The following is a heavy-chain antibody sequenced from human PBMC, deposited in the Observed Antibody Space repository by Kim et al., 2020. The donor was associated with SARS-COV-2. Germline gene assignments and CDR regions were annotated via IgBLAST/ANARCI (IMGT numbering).Heavy chain of an antibody. CDR2: INHSGST. Sequence: SETLSLTCAVYGGSFSGYYWSWIRQPPGKGLEWIGEINHSGSTNYNPSLKSRVTISVDTSKNQFSLKLSSVTAADTAVDYCARGSFARPRGGTSGDYWGQGTLVTVSS. V-gene: IGHV4-34*01. CDR1: GGSFSGYY. CDR3: ARGSFARPRGGTSGDY. D-gene: IGHD3-16*01. J-gene: IGHJ4*02.